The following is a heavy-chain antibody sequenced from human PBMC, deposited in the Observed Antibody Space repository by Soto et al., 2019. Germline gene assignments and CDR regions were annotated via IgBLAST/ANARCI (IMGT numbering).Heavy chain of an antibody. Sequence: QVQLVESGGGVVQPGRSLRLSCAASGFTFSSYAMHWVRQAPGKGLEWVAVISYDGSNKYYADSVKGRFIISRDNSKNTLYLQMNSLRAEDTAVYYCARDRVGYSGFFDYWGQGTLVTVSS. CDR3: ARDRVGYSGFFDY. D-gene: IGHD5-12*01. CDR2: ISYDGSNK. J-gene: IGHJ4*02. V-gene: IGHV3-30-3*01. CDR1: GFTFSSYA.